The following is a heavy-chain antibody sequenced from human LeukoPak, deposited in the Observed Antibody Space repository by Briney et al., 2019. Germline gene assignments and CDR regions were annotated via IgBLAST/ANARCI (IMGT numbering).Heavy chain of an antibody. J-gene: IGHJ5*02. CDR2: INPSGGST. D-gene: IGHD3-3*01. V-gene: IGHV1-46*01. Sequence: ASVKVSCKASGYTFTSYYMHWVRQAPGQGLEWMGIINPSGGSTSYAQKFQGRVTMTRYTSTSTVYMELSSLRSEDTAVYYCARECRVAGVVTSFADGWFDPWGQGTLVTVSS. CDR3: ARECRVAGVVTSFADGWFDP. CDR1: GYTFTSYY.